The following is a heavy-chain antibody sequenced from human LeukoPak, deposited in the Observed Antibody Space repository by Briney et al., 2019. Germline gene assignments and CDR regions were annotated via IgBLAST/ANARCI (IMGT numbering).Heavy chain of an antibody. CDR1: GGSISSYY. CDR2: IYYSGST. Sequence: SETLSLTCTVSGGSISSYYWSWIRQPPGKGLEWIGYIYYSGSTNYNPSLKSRVTISVDTSKSQFSLKLSSVTAADTAVYYCARGSSSGWSSNWFDPWGQGTLVTVSS. CDR3: ARGSSSGWSSNWFDP. D-gene: IGHD6-19*01. J-gene: IGHJ5*02. V-gene: IGHV4-59*01.